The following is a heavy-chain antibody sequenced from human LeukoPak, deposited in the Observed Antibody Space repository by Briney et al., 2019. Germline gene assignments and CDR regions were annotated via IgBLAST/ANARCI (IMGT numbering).Heavy chain of an antibody. D-gene: IGHD2-2*01. Sequence: ASVKVSCKASGYTFTSYGISWVRQAPGQGLEWMGWISAYNGNTNYAQKLQGRVTMTTDTSTSTAYMELRSLRSDDTAVYYCARDASHCSSTSCAKGPYYYYGMDVWGQGTTVTVSS. V-gene: IGHV1-18*01. CDR1: GYTFTSYG. J-gene: IGHJ6*02. CDR2: ISAYNGNT. CDR3: ARDASHCSSTSCAKGPYYYYGMDV.